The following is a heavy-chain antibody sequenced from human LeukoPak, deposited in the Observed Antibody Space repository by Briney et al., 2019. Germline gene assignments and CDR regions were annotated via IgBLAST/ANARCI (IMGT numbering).Heavy chain of an antibody. CDR2: IYYRDST. D-gene: IGHD2-21*01. CDR3: ARRAAIENYFDY. V-gene: IGHV4-28*01. CDR1: GYSINSGHW. Sequence: SETLSLTCAVSGYSINSGHWWAWIRQPPGKKLEWIGHIYYRDSTYYNPSLESRVTLSVDTSRNQFSLKLSSVTAVDTAVNYCARRAAIENYFDYWSQGTLVTVSS. J-gene: IGHJ4*02.